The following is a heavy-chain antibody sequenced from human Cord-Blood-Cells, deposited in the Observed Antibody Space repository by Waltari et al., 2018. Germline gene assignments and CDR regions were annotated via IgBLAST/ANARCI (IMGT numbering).Heavy chain of an antibody. Sequence: EVQLVESGGGLVQPGGSLSLSCAASGFTLSSSWMSGVRQGPGKGLEWVANIKQDGSEKYYVDSVKGRFTISRDNAKNSLYLQMNSLRAEDTAVYYCARDGIAARRRGFDYWGQGTLVTVSS. D-gene: IGHD6-6*01. CDR1: GFTLSSSW. CDR3: ARDGIAARRRGFDY. J-gene: IGHJ4*02. V-gene: IGHV3-7*01. CDR2: IKQDGSEK.